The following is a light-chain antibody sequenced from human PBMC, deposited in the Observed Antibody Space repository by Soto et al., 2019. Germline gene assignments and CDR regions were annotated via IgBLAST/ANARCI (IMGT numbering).Light chain of an antibody. Sequence: LTQPASVSGSPGQSITISCTGTSSDVGGYNYVSWYQQHPGKAPKLMIYDVSNRPSGVSNRFSGSKSGNTASLTISGLQAEDEADYYCSSYTSSSTVVFGGGTK. CDR1: SSDVGGYNY. CDR2: DVS. J-gene: IGLJ2*01. V-gene: IGLV2-14*01. CDR3: SSYTSSSTVV.